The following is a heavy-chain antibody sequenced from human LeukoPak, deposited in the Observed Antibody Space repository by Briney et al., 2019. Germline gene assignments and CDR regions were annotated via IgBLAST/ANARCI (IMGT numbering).Heavy chain of an antibody. CDR3: ARGDSYGLILIDY. J-gene: IGHJ4*02. D-gene: IGHD5-18*01. Sequence: SETLSLTCTVSGGSISSGGYYWSWIRQPPGKGLEWIGYIYHSGSTYYNPSLKSRVTISVDRSKNQFSLKLSSVTAADTAVYYCARGDSYGLILIDYWGQGTLVTVSS. V-gene: IGHV4-30-2*01. CDR1: GGSISSGGYY. CDR2: IYHSGST.